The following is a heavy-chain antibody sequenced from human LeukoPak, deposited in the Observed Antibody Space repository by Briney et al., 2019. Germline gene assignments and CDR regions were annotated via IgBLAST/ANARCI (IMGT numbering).Heavy chain of an antibody. CDR3: AGLSGYDPYYFDY. Sequence: ASVTVSCKASGYSFTGYYMHWVRQAPGQGLEWMGCINPNSGGTDYAQKFQGRVTMTRDTSISTAYMELSRLTSDDTAVYYCAGLSGYDPYYFDYWGQGTLVAVSS. CDR1: GYSFTGYY. V-gene: IGHV1-2*02. CDR2: INPNSGGT. D-gene: IGHD5-12*01. J-gene: IGHJ4*02.